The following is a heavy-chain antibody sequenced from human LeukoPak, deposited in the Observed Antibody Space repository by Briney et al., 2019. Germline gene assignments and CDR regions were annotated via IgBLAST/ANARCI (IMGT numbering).Heavy chain of an antibody. CDR3: ASGEGSSWDYYFDY. V-gene: IGHV3-74*01. D-gene: IGHD6-13*01. Sequence: GGSLRLSCAASGFTFSSYWMHWVRQAPGKGLVWVSRINSDGSSTSYADSVKGRFTISRDNAKNTLYLQMNSLRAEDTAVYYCASGEGSSWDYYFDYWGQGTLVTVSS. CDR2: INSDGSST. J-gene: IGHJ4*02. CDR1: GFTFSSYW.